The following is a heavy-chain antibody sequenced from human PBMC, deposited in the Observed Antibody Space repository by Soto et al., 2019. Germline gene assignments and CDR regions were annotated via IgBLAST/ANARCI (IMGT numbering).Heavy chain of an antibody. J-gene: IGHJ4*02. Sequence: PSETLSLTCAFYVGSFSGYYWSWIRHPPGKGLEWIGEINHSGSTNYNPSLKSRVTISVDTSKNQFSLKLSSVTAADTAVYYCARGTRGYSSGWYDYGGQGTLVTSPQ. CDR2: INHSGST. D-gene: IGHD6-19*01. V-gene: IGHV4-34*01. CDR1: VGSFSGYY. CDR3: ARGTRGYSSGWYDY.